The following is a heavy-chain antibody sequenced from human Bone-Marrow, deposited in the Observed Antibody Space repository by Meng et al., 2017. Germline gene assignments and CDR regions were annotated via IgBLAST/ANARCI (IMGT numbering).Heavy chain of an antibody. CDR2: ISYDGSNK. V-gene: IGHV3-30*04. J-gene: IGHJ6*02. CDR3: AKGLYIAAAGRTLYYYYGMDV. Sequence: GGSLRLSCAASGFTFSSYAMHWVRQAPGKGLEWVAVISYDGSNKYYADSVKGRFTISRDNSKNTLYLQMNSLRAEDTAVYYCAKGLYIAAAGRTLYYYYGMDVWGQGTTVTVSS. D-gene: IGHD6-13*01. CDR1: GFTFSSYA.